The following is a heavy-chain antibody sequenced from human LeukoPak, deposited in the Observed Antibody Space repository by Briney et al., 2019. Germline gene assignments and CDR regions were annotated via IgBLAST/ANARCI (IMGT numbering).Heavy chain of an antibody. CDR1: GFTFSDFY. J-gene: IGHJ4*02. CDR3: ARVHAGDLGGLYYFDY. D-gene: IGHD3-16*01. V-gene: IGHV3-11*04. CDR2: ISSSGTSI. Sequence: GGSLRLSCAASGFTFSDFYFSWIRQAPGKGLEWISYISSSGTSISYADSVKGRFTISRDNSKNTLYLQMNSLRAEDMAVYYCARVHAGDLGGLYYFDYWGQGTLVTVSS.